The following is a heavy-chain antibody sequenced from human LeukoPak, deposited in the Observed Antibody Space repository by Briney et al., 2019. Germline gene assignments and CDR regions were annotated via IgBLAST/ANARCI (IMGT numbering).Heavy chain of an antibody. D-gene: IGHD3-16*01. V-gene: IGHV4-61*01. CDR2: IYYSGST. Sequence: PSETLSLNCTVSGGSVSSGSYYWSWIRQPPGKGLEWIGYIYYSGSTNYNPSLKSRVTISVDTSKNQFSLKLSSVTAADTAVYYCAVMSEWAYYFDYWGQGTLVTVSS. CDR3: AVMSEWAYYFDY. J-gene: IGHJ4*02. CDR1: GGSVSSGSYY.